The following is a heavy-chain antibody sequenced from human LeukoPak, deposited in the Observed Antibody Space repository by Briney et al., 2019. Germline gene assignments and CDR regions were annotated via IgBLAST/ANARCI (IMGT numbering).Heavy chain of an antibody. V-gene: IGHV3-23*01. CDR1: GFTFSSYA. Sequence: GGSLRLSCAASGFTFSSYAMSWVRQAPGKGLEWVSAISGSGGSTYYADSVKGRFTISRDNSKNTLYLQMNSLRAEDTAVYYCAKFRGDYYYYYYYMDVWDKGTTVTVSS. J-gene: IGHJ6*03. CDR3: AKFRGDYYYYYYYMDV. D-gene: IGHD4-17*01. CDR2: ISGSGGST.